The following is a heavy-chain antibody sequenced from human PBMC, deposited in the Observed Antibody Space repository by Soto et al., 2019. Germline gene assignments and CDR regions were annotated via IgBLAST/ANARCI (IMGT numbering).Heavy chain of an antibody. CDR3: ARRITSRASGFDA. J-gene: IGHJ5*02. D-gene: IGHD1-20*01. Sequence: SETLSLTCTVSGGSIHSGGYYWTWIRQHPGKGLEWIGYIYYSGSTNYNPSLKSRVSISVDMSKNQFSLNLYSVTAADMAIYYCARRITSRASGFDAGCQGTLVTV. CDR1: GGSIHSGGYY. V-gene: IGHV4-31*03. CDR2: IYYSGST.